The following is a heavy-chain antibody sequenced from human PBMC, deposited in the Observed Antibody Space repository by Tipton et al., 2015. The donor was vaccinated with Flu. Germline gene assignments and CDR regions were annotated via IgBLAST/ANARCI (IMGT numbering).Heavy chain of an antibody. CDR2: IWPDGTHR. Sequence: SLRLSCAASGFTISSYGMHWVRQAPGKGLEWVAVIWPDGTHRYYADPVKGRFTISRDSSKNTLYLQMNSLRSEDTAVYSCARGEYYYDSSGYPEYWGQGTLVTVSS. V-gene: IGHV3-33*01. CDR3: ARGEYYYDSSGYPEY. CDR1: GFTISSYG. D-gene: IGHD3-22*01. J-gene: IGHJ4*02.